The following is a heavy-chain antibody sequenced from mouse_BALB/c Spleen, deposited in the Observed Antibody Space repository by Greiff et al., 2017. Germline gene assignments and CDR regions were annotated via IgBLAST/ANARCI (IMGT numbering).Heavy chain of an antibody. CDR1: GYTFTSYN. V-gene: IGHV1-12*01. CDR3: ARAYYGNSYYFDY. CDR2: IYPGNGDT. D-gene: IGHD2-10*01. J-gene: IGHJ2*01. Sequence: QVQLKQPGAELVKPGASVKMSCKASGYTFTSYNMHWVKQTPGQGLEWIGAIYPGNGDTSYNQKFKGKATLTADKSSSTSYMQLSSLTSEDSAVYYCARAYYGNSYYFDYWGQGTTLTVSS.